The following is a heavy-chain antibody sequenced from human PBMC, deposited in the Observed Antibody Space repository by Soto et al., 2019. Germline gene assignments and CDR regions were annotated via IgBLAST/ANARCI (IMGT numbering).Heavy chain of an antibody. CDR3: ARYNSYAIDY. J-gene: IGHJ4*02. D-gene: IGHD2-8*01. CDR2: IHYSGTT. Sequence: PSETLSLTCTVSGTSISSYYWSWIRQPPGKGLEWIANIHYSGTTNYNPSLASRVTLSVDTSKNQFSLKMTSVTATDRAMYFCARYNSYAIDYWGRGTLVTVSS. CDR1: GTSISSYY. V-gene: IGHV4-59*01.